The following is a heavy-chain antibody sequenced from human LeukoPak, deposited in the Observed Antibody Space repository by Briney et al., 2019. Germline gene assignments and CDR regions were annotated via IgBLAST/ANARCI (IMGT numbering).Heavy chain of an antibody. CDR1: GGSFSGYY. Sequence: PSETLSLTCAVYGGSFSGYYWSWIRQPPGKGLDWIGEINHSGSTNYNPSLKSRVIISVDTSKNQFSLKLSSVTAADTAVYYCERVRRYYYDSSGYYIFDYWGQGTLVTVSS. CDR2: INHSGST. CDR3: ERVRRYYYDSSGYYIFDY. V-gene: IGHV4-34*01. J-gene: IGHJ4*02. D-gene: IGHD3-22*01.